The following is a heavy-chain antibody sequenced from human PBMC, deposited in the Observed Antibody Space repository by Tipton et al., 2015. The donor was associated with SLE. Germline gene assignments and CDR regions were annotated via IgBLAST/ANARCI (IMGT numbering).Heavy chain of an antibody. D-gene: IGHD6-13*01. CDR2: INPNSGGT. Sequence: QSGAEVKKPGASVKVSCKASGYTFTGYYMHWVRQAPGQGLEWMGWINPNSGGTNYAQKFQGRVTMTRDTSISTAYMELSRLRSDDTAVYYCARKWRGGSSSRRWFDPWGQGTLVTVSS. CDR3: ARKWRGGSSSRRWFDP. CDR1: GYTFTGYY. V-gene: IGHV1-2*02. J-gene: IGHJ5*02.